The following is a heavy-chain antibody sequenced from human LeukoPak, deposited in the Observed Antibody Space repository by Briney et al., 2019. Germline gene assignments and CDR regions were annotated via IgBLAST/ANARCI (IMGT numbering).Heavy chain of an antibody. CDR1: GYTFTSYG. D-gene: IGHD2-21*01. CDR2: ISAYNGNT. V-gene: IGHV1-18*01. CDR3: ARDGTAMWWGYYFDY. Sequence: GASVKVSCKASGYTFTSYGISWVRQAPGQGLEWMGWISAYNGNTNYAQKLQGRVTMTTDTSTSTAYMELRSLRSDDTAVYYCARDGTAMWWGYYFDYWGQGTLVTVSS. J-gene: IGHJ4*02.